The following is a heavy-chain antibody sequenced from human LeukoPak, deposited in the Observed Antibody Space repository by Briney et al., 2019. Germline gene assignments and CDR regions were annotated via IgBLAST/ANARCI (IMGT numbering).Heavy chain of an antibody. CDR1: GFTFSSYV. Sequence: GGSLRLSCAASGFTFSSYVMSWVRQAPGKGLEWVSAISGSGDSTYYADFVKGRFTISRDNSKNTLYLQMNGLRAEDTAVYYCAISPDGAFDYWGQGTLVTVSS. J-gene: IGHJ4*02. V-gene: IGHV3-23*01. CDR2: ISGSGDST. CDR3: AISPDGAFDY.